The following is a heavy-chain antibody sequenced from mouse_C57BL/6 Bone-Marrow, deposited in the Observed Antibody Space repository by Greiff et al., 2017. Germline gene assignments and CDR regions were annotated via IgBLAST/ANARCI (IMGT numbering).Heavy chain of an antibody. D-gene: IGHD2-4*01. CDR1: GYSITSGYY. Sequence: EVKLVESGPGLVKPSQSLSLTCSVTGYSITSGYYWNWIRQFPGNKLEWMGYISYDGSNNYNPSLKNRISITRDTSKNQFFLKLNSVTTEDTATYYSARDDYDFDYWGQGTTLTVSS. V-gene: IGHV3-6*01. CDR3: ARDDYDFDY. CDR2: ISYDGSN. J-gene: IGHJ2*01.